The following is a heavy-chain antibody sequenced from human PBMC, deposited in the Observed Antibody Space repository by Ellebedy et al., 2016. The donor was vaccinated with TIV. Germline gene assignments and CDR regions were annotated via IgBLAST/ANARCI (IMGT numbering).Heavy chain of an antibody. J-gene: IGHJ3*01. CDR3: AKVGGGDHPPWGAFDV. CDR1: GFPFIGYN. Sequence: ASVKVSCXASGFPFIGYNIHWVRQAPGQGLEWMGWINPLTGGTVYAQKFEGLITLTRDTSTTTAHMELSRLTSDDTAVFFCAKVGGGDHPPWGAFDVWGQGTSVSVAS. D-gene: IGHD2-21*02. CDR2: INPLTGGT. V-gene: IGHV1-2*04.